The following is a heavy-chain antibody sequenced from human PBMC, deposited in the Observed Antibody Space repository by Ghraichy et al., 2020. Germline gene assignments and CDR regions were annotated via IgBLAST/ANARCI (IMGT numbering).Heavy chain of an antibody. V-gene: IGHV3-7*03. J-gene: IGHJ5*01. CDR1: GFMYSDYW. CDR3: AAVLTVGYDYWSGHNSFDS. CDR2: IKHDGSEK. Sequence: GGSLRLSCVASGFMYSDYWMSWVRQTPGEGLEWVATIKHDGSEKHVVDSKKGRFTISRDNGKNSLYLQMSRLRVEDTAVYYCAAVLTVGYDYWSGHNSFDSWGQGTPVTVSS. D-gene: IGHD3-3*01.